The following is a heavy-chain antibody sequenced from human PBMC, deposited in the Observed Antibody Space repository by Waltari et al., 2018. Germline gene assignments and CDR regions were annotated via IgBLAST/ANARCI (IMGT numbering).Heavy chain of an antibody. Sequence: QVQLQQWGAGLLKPSETLSLTCAVYGGSFSGYYWSWIRQPPGKGLEWIGEINHSGSTNYNPSLKSRVTISVDTSKNQFSLKLSSVTAADTAVYYWARRQSITIFGVVTQKNYFDYWGQGTLVTVSS. CDR2: INHSGST. CDR3: ARRQSITIFGVVTQKNYFDY. V-gene: IGHV4-34*01. J-gene: IGHJ4*02. CDR1: GGSFSGYY. D-gene: IGHD3-3*01.